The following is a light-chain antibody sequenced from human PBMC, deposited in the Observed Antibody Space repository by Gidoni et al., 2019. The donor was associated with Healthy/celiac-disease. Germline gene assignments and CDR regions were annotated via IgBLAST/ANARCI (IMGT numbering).Light chain of an antibody. V-gene: IGKV4-1*01. Sequence: DILLTQSPDSLAVSLGGRATITCKSSQSVLYSANNRNYLAWYQQQPGQPPKLLIYWASTRESGVPERFSGSGSGTDFTLTISSLQAEDVAVYYCQQYYSTPWTFGQGTKVEIK. J-gene: IGKJ1*01. CDR3: QQYYSTPWT. CDR1: QSVLYSANNRNY. CDR2: WAS.